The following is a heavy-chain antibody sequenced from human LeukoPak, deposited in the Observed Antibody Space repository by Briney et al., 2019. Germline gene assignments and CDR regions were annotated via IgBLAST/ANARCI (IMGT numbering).Heavy chain of an antibody. CDR2: ISAYNGNT. CDR3: ARYPIGRFGESFYFDY. Sequence: ASVKVSCKASGYTFTSYGISWVRQAPGQGLEWMGWISAYNGNTNYAQKLQGRVTMTTDTSTSTAYMELRSLRSDDTAVYYCARYPIGRFGESFYFDYWGQGTLVTVSS. V-gene: IGHV1-18*01. CDR1: GYTFTSYG. D-gene: IGHD3-10*01. J-gene: IGHJ4*02.